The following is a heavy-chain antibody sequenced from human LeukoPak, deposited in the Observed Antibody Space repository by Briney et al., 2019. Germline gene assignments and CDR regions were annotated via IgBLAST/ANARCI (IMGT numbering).Heavy chain of an antibody. CDR3: ASGVNMIRGDLFDH. CDR1: GGSISSSYYF. Sequence: SETLSLTCAVSGGSISSSYYFWGWVRQTPGKGLEWIGSIYNSVTTFYNPSLESRVSISVDTAKNQFSLKLSSVTAADTAVYYCASGVNMIRGDLFDHWGQGSLVIVSS. V-gene: IGHV4-39*01. CDR2: IYNSVTT. D-gene: IGHD3-10*01. J-gene: IGHJ4*02.